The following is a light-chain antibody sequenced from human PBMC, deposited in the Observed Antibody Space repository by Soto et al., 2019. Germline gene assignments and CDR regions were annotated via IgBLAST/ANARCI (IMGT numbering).Light chain of an antibody. CDR3: QSYDSSLSVVV. J-gene: IGLJ2*01. CDR2: GNS. CDR1: SSNIGAGYD. V-gene: IGLV1-40*01. Sequence: QYVLTQPPSGSGAPGQRVTISCTGSSSNIGAGYDVHWYQQFPGTAPKLLIYGNSNRPSGVPDRFSGSKSGTSASLAITGLQAEDEADYYCQSYDSSLSVVVFGGGTKLTVL.